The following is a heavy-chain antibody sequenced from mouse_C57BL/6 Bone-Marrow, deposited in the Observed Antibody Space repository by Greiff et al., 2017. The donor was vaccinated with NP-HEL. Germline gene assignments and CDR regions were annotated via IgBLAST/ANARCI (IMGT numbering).Heavy chain of an antibody. Sequence: VQLQQSGAELVRPGASVKLSCTASGFNIKDDYMPWVKQRPEQGLEWIGWIDPENGDTEYASKFQGKATITADTSSNTAYLQLSSLTSEDTAVYYCARDYDYDSWFAYWGQGTLVTVSA. V-gene: IGHV14-4*01. D-gene: IGHD2-4*01. J-gene: IGHJ3*01. CDR3: ARDYDYDSWFAY. CDR2: IDPENGDT. CDR1: GFNIKDDY.